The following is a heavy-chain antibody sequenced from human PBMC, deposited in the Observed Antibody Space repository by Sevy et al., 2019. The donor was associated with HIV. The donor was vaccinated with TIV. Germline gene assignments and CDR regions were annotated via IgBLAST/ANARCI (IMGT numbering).Heavy chain of an antibody. CDR3: ARGSHSGYDW. D-gene: IGHD5-12*01. Sequence: GGSLRLSCVASGFTFSSYAMHWVRQAPGKGLEWVAVISYDGSNKYYADSVKGRFTISRDNSKNTLYLQMNSLRAEDTAVYYCARGSHSGYDWWGQGTLVTVSS. CDR1: GFTFSSYA. V-gene: IGHV3-30*04. J-gene: IGHJ4*02. CDR2: ISYDGSNK.